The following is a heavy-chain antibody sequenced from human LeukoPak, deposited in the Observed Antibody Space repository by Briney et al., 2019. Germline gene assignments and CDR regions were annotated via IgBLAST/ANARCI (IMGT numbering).Heavy chain of an antibody. J-gene: IGHJ3*02. CDR3: ARDSHRTLDI. D-gene: IGHD1-14*01. CDR2: IWYDGSDK. CDR1: GFTFSSYG. V-gene: IGHV3-33*01. Sequence: GRSLRLSCAASGFTFSSYGMHWVRQAPGKGLEWVAVIWYDGSDKYYADSVKGRFTISRDNSKNTLYLQMNSLRAEDTAVYYCARDSHRTLDIWGQGTMVTVSS.